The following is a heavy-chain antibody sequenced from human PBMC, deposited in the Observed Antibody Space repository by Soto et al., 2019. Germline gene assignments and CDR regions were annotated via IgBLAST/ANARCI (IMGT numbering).Heavy chain of an antibody. CDR1: GFTFSSYG. J-gene: IGHJ3*02. D-gene: IGHD6-13*01. Sequence: AGGSLRLSCAASGFTFSSYGMHWVRQAPGKGLEWVAVISYDGSNKYYADSVKGRFTISRDNSKNTLYLQMNSLRAEDTAVYYCAKDWGIAAAGNSQAFDIWGQGTMVTVSS. CDR2: ISYDGSNK. CDR3: AKDWGIAAAGNSQAFDI. V-gene: IGHV3-30*18.